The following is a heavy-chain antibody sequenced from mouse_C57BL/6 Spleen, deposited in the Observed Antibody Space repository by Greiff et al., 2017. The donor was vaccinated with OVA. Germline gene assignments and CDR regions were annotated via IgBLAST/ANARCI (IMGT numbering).Heavy chain of an antibody. CDR2: ISGGGGNT. J-gene: IGHJ4*01. V-gene: IGHV5-9*01. CDR3: AIRGIYYDYDEGGMDY. Sequence: EVMLVESGGGLVKPGGSLKLSCAASGFTFSSYTMSWVRQTPGKRLEWVATISGGGGNTYYPDSVKGRFTMSRDNAKNTLYLQISSLRSEDTALYYCAIRGIYYDYDEGGMDYWGQGTSVTVSS. CDR1: GFTFSSYT. D-gene: IGHD2-4*01.